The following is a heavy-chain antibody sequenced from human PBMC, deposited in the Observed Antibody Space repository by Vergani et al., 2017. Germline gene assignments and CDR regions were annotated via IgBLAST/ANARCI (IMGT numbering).Heavy chain of an antibody. CDR1: GGSISSYY. D-gene: IGHD2-15*01. J-gene: IGHJ6*02. V-gene: IGHV4-59*12. CDR2: IYYSVST. CDR3: ARVDIVVVVAGLDV. Sequence: QVQLQESGPGLVKPSETLSLTCTVSGGSISSYYCSWIRQPPGKGLEWIGYIYYSVSTNYNPSLKSRVTISVDTSKNQFSLKLSSVTAADTAVYYCARVDIVVVVAGLDVWGQGTTVTVSS.